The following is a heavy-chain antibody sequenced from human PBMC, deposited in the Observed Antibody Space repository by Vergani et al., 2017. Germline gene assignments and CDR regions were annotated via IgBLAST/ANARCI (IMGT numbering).Heavy chain of an antibody. CDR2: VIPILGTA. V-gene: IGHV1-69*12. CDR3: ARDDCSGGRCYEDGY. Sequence: QVQLVQSGAEVKKPGSSVKVSCKASGCTFTGYAISWVRQAPGQGLEWMGGVIPILGTATYAQKFQGRVTFTAAESTSTAYMELSSLRSEDTAVYYCARDDCSGGRCYEDGYWGQGTLVTVSS. D-gene: IGHD2-15*01. CDR1: GCTFTGYA. J-gene: IGHJ4*02.